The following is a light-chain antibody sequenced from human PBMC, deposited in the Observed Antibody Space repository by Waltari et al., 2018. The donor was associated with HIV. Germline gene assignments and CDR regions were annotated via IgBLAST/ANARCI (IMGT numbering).Light chain of an antibody. CDR1: QSMSSY. Sequence: DIQMTQSPSSLSASVGDRVTITCRASQSMSSYLNWYQQKPGKAPKLLMYVASSLQSGVPSRFSGSGSGTDFTLTISSLQPEDFETYYCQQSYSTPYSFGQGTKLEIK. J-gene: IGKJ2*03. CDR3: QQSYSTPYS. CDR2: VAS. V-gene: IGKV1-39*01.